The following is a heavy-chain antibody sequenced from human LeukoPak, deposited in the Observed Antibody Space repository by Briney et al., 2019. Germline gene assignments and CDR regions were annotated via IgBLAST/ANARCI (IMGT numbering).Heavy chain of an antibody. V-gene: IGHV3-23*01. CDR1: GFTFTSYS. Sequence: GGSLRLSCAASGFTFTSYSMNWVRQAPGKGLEWVSTISGGGGSTYYADSVKGRFTISRDNSKNTLYLQMNSLRAEDTAVYYCARSDIVVVTAPFDYWGQGTLVTVSS. CDR3: ARSDIVVVTAPFDY. J-gene: IGHJ4*02. D-gene: IGHD2-21*02. CDR2: ISGGGGST.